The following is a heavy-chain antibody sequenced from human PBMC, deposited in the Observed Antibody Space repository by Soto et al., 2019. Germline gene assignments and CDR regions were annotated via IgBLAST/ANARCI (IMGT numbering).Heavy chain of an antibody. J-gene: IGHJ6*02. CDR1: GDSINSDY. CDR3: ARYRVLYTAMITPREYYYGMDV. D-gene: IGHD5-18*01. CDR2: IYYTGSA. Sequence: SETLSLTCIVSGDSINSDYWSWIRQPPGRGLEWIGYIYYTGSANYNPSLQSRVTISVDTSKNQFSLGVSAVTAADTAMYYCARYRVLYTAMITPREYYYGMDVWGQGTTVTVSS. V-gene: IGHV4-59*01.